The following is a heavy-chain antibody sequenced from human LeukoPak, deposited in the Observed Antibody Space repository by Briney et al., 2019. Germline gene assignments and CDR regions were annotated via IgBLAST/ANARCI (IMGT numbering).Heavy chain of an antibody. CDR1: GGSISSSSYY. CDR3: ARRGTSSTSWYFDL. Sequence: SETLSLTCTVSGGSISSSSYYWGWIRQPPGKGLEWIGSIYYSGSTYYNPSLKSRVTISVDTSKNQFSLKLSSVTAADTAVYYCARRGTSSTSWYFDLWGRGTLVTVSS. J-gene: IGHJ2*01. D-gene: IGHD2-2*01. CDR2: IYYSGST. V-gene: IGHV4-39*01.